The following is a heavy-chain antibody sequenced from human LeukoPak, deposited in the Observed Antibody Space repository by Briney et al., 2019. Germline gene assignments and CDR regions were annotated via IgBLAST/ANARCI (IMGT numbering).Heavy chain of an antibody. V-gene: IGHV4-30-2*01. CDR2: VYHSGET. D-gene: IGHD3-3*02. J-gene: IGHJ5*02. CDR1: GGSVSSGDYY. Sequence: PSETLSLTCTVSGGSVSSGDYYWSWIRQPPGKGLEWIGSVYHSGETYYNPSLNSRVTISVDRSKNQLSLKLNSVTAADTAVYFCARGFSTWYPGWFAPWGQGTLVTVSS. CDR3: ARGFSTWYPGWFAP.